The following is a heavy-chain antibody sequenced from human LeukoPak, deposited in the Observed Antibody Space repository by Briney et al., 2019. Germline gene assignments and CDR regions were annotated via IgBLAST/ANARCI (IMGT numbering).Heavy chain of an antibody. CDR1: GGSISSSNYY. CDR2: IFYTGST. J-gene: IGHJ4*02. CDR3: ARGGWELSPLFDY. Sequence: SETLSLTCTVSGGSISSSNYYWAWIRQPPGKGLEWIGNIFYTGSTYYNPSLKSRVTISVDTSKNQFSLKLSSVTAADTAVYYCARGGWELSPLFDYWGQGTLVTVSS. D-gene: IGHD1-26*01. V-gene: IGHV4-39*01.